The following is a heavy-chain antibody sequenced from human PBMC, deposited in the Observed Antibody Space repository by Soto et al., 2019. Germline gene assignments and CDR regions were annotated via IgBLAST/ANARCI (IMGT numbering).Heavy chain of an antibody. CDR3: ARGRRGYSYGSDYYYYDGMAV. CDR2: INPNSGGT. V-gene: IGHV1-2*04. CDR1: GYTFTGYY. J-gene: IGHJ6*02. D-gene: IGHD5-18*01. Sequence: ASVKVSCKAPGYTFTGYYMHWVRQAPGQGLEWMGWINPNSGGTNYAQKFQGWVTMTRDTSISTAYMELSRLRSDDTAVYYCARGRRGYSYGSDYYYYDGMAVWGQGTTVTVSS.